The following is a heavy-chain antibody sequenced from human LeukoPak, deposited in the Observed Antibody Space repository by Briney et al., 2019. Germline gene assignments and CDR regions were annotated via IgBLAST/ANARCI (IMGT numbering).Heavy chain of an antibody. CDR3: ARYVYCSSTSCYVKNAFDI. CDR1: GYTLTGYY. Sequence: ASVKVSCKASGYTLTGYYMHWVRQAPGQGLEWMGWINPNSGGTNYAQKFQGRATMTRDTSISTAYMELSRLRSDDTAVYYCARYVYCSSTSCYVKNAFDIWGQGTMVTVSS. D-gene: IGHD2-2*01. CDR2: INPNSGGT. V-gene: IGHV1-2*02. J-gene: IGHJ3*02.